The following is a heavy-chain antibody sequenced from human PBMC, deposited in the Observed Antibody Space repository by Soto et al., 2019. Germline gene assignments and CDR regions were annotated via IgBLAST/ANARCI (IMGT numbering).Heavy chain of an antibody. CDR1: GFTFSSYS. CDR2: ISSSSSYI. V-gene: IGHV3-21*01. J-gene: IGHJ3*02. D-gene: IGHD3-9*01. Sequence: EVQLVESGGGLVKPGGSLRLSCAASGFTFSSYSMNWVRQAPGKGLEWVSSISSSSSYIYYADSVKGRFTISRDNAKNSLYLQMNSLRAEDTAVYYCARDGALDDILTGDDAFDIWGQGTMVTVSS. CDR3: ARDGALDDILTGDDAFDI.